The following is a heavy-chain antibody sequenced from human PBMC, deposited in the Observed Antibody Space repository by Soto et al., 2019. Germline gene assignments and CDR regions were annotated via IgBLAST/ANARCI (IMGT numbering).Heavy chain of an antibody. CDR3: ARVTRGIGGGWFDP. CDR1: GGSISSGGYS. D-gene: IGHD3-16*01. Sequence: TLSLTCAVSGGSISSGGYSWSWIRQPPGKGLEWIGYIYHSGSTYYNPSLKSRVTISVDRSKNQFSLKLSSVTAADTAVYYCARVTRGIGGGWFDPWGQGTLVTVYS. CDR2: IYHSGST. V-gene: IGHV4-30-2*01. J-gene: IGHJ5*02.